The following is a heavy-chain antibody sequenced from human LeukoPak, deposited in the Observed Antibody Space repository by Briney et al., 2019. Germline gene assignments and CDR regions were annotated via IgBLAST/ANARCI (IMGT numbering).Heavy chain of an antibody. CDR2: ISYDGSNK. D-gene: IGHD6-19*01. V-gene: IGHV3-30*19. J-gene: IGHJ5*02. CDR3: ARDPEYSSGWYYSPNWFDP. Sequence: PGGSLRLSCVVSQFTFRDYWMTWVRQAPGKGLEWVAVISYDGSNKYYADSVKGRFTISRDNSKNTLYLQMNSLRAEDTAVYYCARDPEYSSGWYYSPNWFDPWGQGTLVTVSS. CDR1: QFTFRDYW.